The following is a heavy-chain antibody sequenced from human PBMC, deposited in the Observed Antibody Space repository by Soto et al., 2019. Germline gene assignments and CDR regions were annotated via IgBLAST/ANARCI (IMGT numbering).Heavy chain of an antibody. Sequence: GGSRRRSWAASGLTVSSKYMSWVRQAPGKGLEWVSVFDSGGTTYYADSVKGRSTISRDNSENKLYFQMNSLRAEDTAVYYCASSPRYYYYAMDVWGQGTTVTVSS. V-gene: IGHV3-53*01. CDR2: FDSGGTT. J-gene: IGHJ6*02. CDR1: GLTVSSKY. CDR3: ASSPRYYYYAMDV.